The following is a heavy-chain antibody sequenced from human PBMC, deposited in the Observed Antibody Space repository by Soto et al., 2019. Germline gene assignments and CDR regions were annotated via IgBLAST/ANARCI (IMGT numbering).Heavy chain of an antibody. V-gene: IGHV5-51*01. CDR1: GYRFTNFW. CDR2: IYSRDSDT. J-gene: IGHJ4*02. CDR3: ARAPYHHHAGDFDF. Sequence: GESLKISCQGSGYRFTNFWIGWVRQRPGKGLEWMGIIYSRDSDTRYSPSFQGQVTISVDSSISTAYLQWSSLKASDTAIYYCARAPYHHHAGDFDFWGPGTLVTVSS.